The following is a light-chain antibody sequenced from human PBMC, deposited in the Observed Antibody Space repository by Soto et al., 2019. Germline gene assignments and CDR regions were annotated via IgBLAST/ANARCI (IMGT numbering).Light chain of an antibody. Sequence: QSVLTQPPSVSAAPGQRVSICCSGSSSSIGTHYVAWYQQVPGTPPKLRFYDNKKRPSGTPDRFSGSKSGTSATLGITGLQTGGEADYYCGTWDTGLVWVFGGGTKLAVL. V-gene: IGLV1-51*01. CDR2: DNK. CDR3: GTWDTGLVWV. J-gene: IGLJ3*02. CDR1: SSSIGTHY.